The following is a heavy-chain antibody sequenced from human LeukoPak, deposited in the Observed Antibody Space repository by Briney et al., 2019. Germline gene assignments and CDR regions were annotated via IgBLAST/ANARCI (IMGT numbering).Heavy chain of an antibody. V-gene: IGHV4-39*01. CDR2: IYYSGST. Sequence: SETLSLTCTVSGGSIISSSYFWGWIRQPPGKGLEWIGSIYYSGSTYYNPSLKSRVTISVDRSKNQFSLNLSSVTAADTAVYYCARQGTVTFLYYFDYWGQGTLVTVSS. D-gene: IGHD4-11*01. J-gene: IGHJ4*02. CDR1: GGSIISSSYF. CDR3: ARQGTVTFLYYFDY.